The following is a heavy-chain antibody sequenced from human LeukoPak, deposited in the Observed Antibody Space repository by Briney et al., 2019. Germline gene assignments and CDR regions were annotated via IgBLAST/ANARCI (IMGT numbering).Heavy chain of an antibody. CDR1: GGSISSYY. J-gene: IGHJ4*02. V-gene: IGHV4-59*01. CDR3: ARDQGVWGRLFDY. D-gene: IGHD3-16*01. CDR2: IYYSGST. Sequence: SETLSLTCTVSGGSISSYYWSWIRQPPGKGLEWIGYIYYSGSTNYNPSLKSRVTISVDTSKNQFSLKLSSVTAADTAVYYCARDQGVWGRLFDYWGQGILVTVSS.